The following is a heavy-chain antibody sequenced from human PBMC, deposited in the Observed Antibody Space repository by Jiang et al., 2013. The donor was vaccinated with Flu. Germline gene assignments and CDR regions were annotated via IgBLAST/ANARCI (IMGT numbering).Heavy chain of an antibody. V-gene: IGHV3-23*01. Sequence: GRGLEWVSAISGSGGSTYYADSVKGRFTISRDNSKNTLYLQMNSLRAEDTAVYYCAKADFTTADFGARYYGMDVWGQGTTVTVSS. J-gene: IGHJ6*02. CDR2: ISGSGGST. D-gene: IGHD3-16*01. CDR3: AKADFTTADFGARYYGMDV.